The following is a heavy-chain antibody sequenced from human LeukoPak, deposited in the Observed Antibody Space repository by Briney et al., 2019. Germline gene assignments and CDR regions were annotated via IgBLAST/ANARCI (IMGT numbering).Heavy chain of an antibody. Sequence: GGSLRLSCAASGFTFSSYSMNWVRQAPGKGLEWVSSISSSSSYIYYADSVKGRFTISRDNAKNSLYLQMNSLRAEDTAVYYCARDPPRYYYDSSGSLDYWGQGALVTVSS. J-gene: IGHJ4*02. CDR1: GFTFSSYS. D-gene: IGHD3-22*01. V-gene: IGHV3-21*01. CDR2: ISSSSSYI. CDR3: ARDPPRYYYDSSGSLDY.